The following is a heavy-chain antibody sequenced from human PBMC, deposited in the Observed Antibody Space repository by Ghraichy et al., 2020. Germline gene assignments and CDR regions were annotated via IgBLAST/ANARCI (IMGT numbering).Heavy chain of an antibody. D-gene: IGHD3-10*02. CDR1: GYTLTELS. CDR3: ATAGDYYVNNWFDP. V-gene: IGHV1-24*01. J-gene: IGHJ5*02. Sequence: ASVKVSCKVSGYTLTELSMHWVRQAPGKGLEWMGGFDPEDGETIYAQKFQGRVTMTEDTSTDTAYMELSSLRSEDTAVYYCATAGDYYVNNWFDPWGQGTLVTVSS. CDR2: FDPEDGET.